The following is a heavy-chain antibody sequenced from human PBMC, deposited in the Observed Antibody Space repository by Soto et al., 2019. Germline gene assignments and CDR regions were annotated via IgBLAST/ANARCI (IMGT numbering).Heavy chain of an antibody. Sequence: SETLSLTCTLSGASVSGGTYYWSWIRQSPGKGLEWIGYIYHTGSTTYNPSLKSRVTISLDTSKNQFSLKLSSVTAADTAVNYFSTYHYSDGSGFYYSLQSWGRGTLVTVSS. V-gene: IGHV4-61*01. CDR1: GASVSGGTYY. D-gene: IGHD3-22*01. CDR2: IYHTGST. CDR3: STYHYSDGSGFYYSLQS. J-gene: IGHJ4*02.